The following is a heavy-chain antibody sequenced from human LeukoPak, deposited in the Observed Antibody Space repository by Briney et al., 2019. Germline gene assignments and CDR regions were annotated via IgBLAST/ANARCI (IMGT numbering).Heavy chain of an antibody. D-gene: IGHD4/OR15-4a*01. J-gene: IGHJ4*02. CDR1: GFIFSRYS. Sequence: GGSLRLSCAASGFIFSRYSMNWVRQAPGKGLEWVSFISNTDNTIYYADSVKGRFTISRDNAKNSLYLQMTSLRVEDTAVYYCARGPAYGARCDYLDYWGQGTLVTVSS. CDR3: ARGPAYGARCDYLDY. V-gene: IGHV3-48*04. CDR2: ISNTDNTI.